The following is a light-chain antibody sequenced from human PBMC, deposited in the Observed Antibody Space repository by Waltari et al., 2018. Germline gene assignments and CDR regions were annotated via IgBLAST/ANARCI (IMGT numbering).Light chain of an antibody. J-gene: IGLJ3*02. V-gene: IGLV2-11*01. CDR1: SRHVGGYKY. CDR2: EVE. Sequence: QSALTQPRSVSGSPGQSVTISCTGTSRHVGGYKYVSWYQQHQGKAPKFIIYEVEKRPSGVPDRFSGSKSGNTASLTISGLQADDEADYYCFSYAGTFTWVFGGGTRVTVL. CDR3: FSYAGTFTWV.